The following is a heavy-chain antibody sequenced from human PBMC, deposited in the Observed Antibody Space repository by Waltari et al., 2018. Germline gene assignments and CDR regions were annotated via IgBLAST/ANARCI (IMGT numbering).Heavy chain of an antibody. CDR3: AGAVSGTAWFDP. CDR1: GYGFTNYW. J-gene: IGHJ5*02. CDR2: MNPGDSDT. Sequence: EVQLVQSGVEVKKPGESLKISCKASGYGFTNYWIGWVRQMPGNDLEWMGIMNPGDSDTRYSPSFQGQVTVSADKSISTAYLQWSSLKASDSAMYYCAGAVSGTAWFDPWGQGTLVTVSS. V-gene: IGHV5-51*03. D-gene: IGHD6-19*01.